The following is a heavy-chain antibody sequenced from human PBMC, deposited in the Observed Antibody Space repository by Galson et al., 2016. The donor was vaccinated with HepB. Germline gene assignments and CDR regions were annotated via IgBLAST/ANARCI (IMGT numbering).Heavy chain of an antibody. J-gene: IGHJ1*01. V-gene: IGHV3-64D*09. CDR2: IYSKGNST. CDR3: VRDISGFAE. Sequence: SLRLSCAASGFTLNNYAMHWVRQAPGKGLEYVSVIYSKGNSTYFPDSLRGRFTVSRDKSKNALYLQMTSLRAADAAVYYCVRDISGFAEWGQGTLVTVSS. D-gene: IGHD5-12*01. CDR1: GFTLNNYA.